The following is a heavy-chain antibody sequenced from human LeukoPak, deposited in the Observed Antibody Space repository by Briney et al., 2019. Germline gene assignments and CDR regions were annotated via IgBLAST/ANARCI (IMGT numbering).Heavy chain of an antibody. CDR1: GGSISSYS. J-gene: IGHJ4*02. CDR2: IYHSGST. D-gene: IGHD6-13*01. Sequence: SETLSLTCTVSGGSISSYSWSWIRQPPGKGLEWIGYIYHSGSTYYNPSLKSRVTISVDRSKNQFSLKLSSVTAADTAVYYCARVVRAAAADEGYFDYWGQGTLVTVSS. V-gene: IGHV4-30-2*01. CDR3: ARVVRAAAADEGYFDY.